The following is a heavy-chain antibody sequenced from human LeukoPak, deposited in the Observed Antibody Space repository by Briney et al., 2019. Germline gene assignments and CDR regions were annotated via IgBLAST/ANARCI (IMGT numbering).Heavy chain of an antibody. V-gene: IGHV3-15*01. J-gene: IGHJ4*02. Sequence: PGGSLRLSCAASEFTFSDAWMNWVRQGPGKGREWVGRIKNKFNGETTDYAAPVKGRFTISRDDSKKTLYLQMNSLKADGTAVYFCTTVTVCTGSSCPGAFDHWGQGTLVTVSS. CDR3: TTVTVCTGSSCPGAFDH. CDR2: IKNKFNGETT. D-gene: IGHD2-15*01. CDR1: EFTFSDAW.